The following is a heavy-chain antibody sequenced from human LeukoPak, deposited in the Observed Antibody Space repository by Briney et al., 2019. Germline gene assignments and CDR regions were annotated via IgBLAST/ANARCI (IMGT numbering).Heavy chain of an antibody. J-gene: IGHJ4*02. D-gene: IGHD1-14*01. CDR2: IDSSSGTI. Sequence: GGSLRLSCAASGFTFSDYSMNWVRQAPGKGLEWISYIDSSSGTIYYAASVKGRFTISRDNAKNSLYLQMNSLRAEDTAVYYCARDPPRRYDYWGQETLVTVSS. V-gene: IGHV3-48*01. CDR3: ARDPPRRYDY. CDR1: GFTFSDYS.